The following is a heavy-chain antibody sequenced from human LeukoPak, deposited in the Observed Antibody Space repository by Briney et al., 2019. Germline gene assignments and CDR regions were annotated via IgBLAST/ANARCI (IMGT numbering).Heavy chain of an antibody. CDR1: GFTFSDYY. D-gene: IGHD6-13*01. CDR2: ISSSGSTI. CDR3: AKRERERISWYFFDY. Sequence: SGGSLRLSCAASGFTFSDYYMSWIRQAPGKGLEWVSYISSSGSTIYYADSVKGRFTISRDNAKNSLYLQMNSLRAEDTAVYYCAKRERERISWYFFDYWGQGTLVTVSS. J-gene: IGHJ4*02. V-gene: IGHV3-11*01.